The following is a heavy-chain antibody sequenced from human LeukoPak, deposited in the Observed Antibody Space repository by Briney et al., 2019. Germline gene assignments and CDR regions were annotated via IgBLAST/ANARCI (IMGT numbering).Heavy chain of an antibody. D-gene: IGHD3-16*01. CDR2: ISYDESGQ. V-gene: IGHV3-33*05. Sequence: LRLSCAASGFTFSRYGMHWVRQAPGKGLEWVSVISYDESGQYYADSVKGRFTISRDNSKNTLYLQMSGLRAEDTAVYYCARGWGSNVYASALDVWGQGTVVTVSS. CDR3: ARGWGSNVYASALDV. CDR1: GFTFSRYG. J-gene: IGHJ3*01.